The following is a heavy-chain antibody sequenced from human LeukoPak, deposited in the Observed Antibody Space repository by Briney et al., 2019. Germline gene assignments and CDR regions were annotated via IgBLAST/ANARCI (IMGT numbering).Heavy chain of an antibody. D-gene: IGHD6-13*01. Sequence: GGSLRLSCAASGFTFSSYWMTWVRQAPGKGLEWVANIKYDGSENDYMDSVKGRFTISRDNAKNSLYLQMNSLRAEDTAVYYCARDIEAAGLFLDYWGQGTLVTVSS. J-gene: IGHJ4*02. CDR1: GFTFSSYW. V-gene: IGHV3-7*01. CDR3: ARDIEAAGLFLDY. CDR2: IKYDGSEN.